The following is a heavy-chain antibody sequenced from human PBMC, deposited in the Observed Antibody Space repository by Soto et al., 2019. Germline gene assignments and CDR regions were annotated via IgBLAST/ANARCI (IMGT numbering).Heavy chain of an antibody. V-gene: IGHV1-3*01. CDR3: ARGVGYSSGWLAFDI. CDR1: GYTFTSYA. D-gene: IGHD6-19*01. CDR2: INAGNGNT. J-gene: IGHJ3*02. Sequence: GASVKVSCKASGYTFTSYAMHWVRQAPGQRLEWMGWINAGNGNTKYSQKFQGRVTITRDTSASTAYMELSSLRSEDTAVYYCARGVGYSSGWLAFDIWGQGTMVTVSS.